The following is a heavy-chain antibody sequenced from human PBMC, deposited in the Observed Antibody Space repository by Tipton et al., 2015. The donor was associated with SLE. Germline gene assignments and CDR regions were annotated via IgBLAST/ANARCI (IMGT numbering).Heavy chain of an antibody. CDR1: GGSFSGYY. CDR3: ARGYSSSWFDY. D-gene: IGHD6-13*01. Sequence: LRLSCAVYGGSFSGYYWSWIRQPPGKGLEWIGEINHSGSTNYNPSLKSRVTISVDTSKNQFSLKLSSVTAADTAVYYCARGYSSSWFDYWGQGTLVTVSS. J-gene: IGHJ4*02. CDR2: INHSGST. V-gene: IGHV4-34*01.